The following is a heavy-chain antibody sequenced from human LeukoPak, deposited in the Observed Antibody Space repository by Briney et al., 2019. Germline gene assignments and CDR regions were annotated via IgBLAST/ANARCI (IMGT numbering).Heavy chain of an antibody. CDR3: ARDYDFWSGYYAY. Sequence: PGGSLRLSCAASGFTFSTYSMNWVRQAPGKGLEWVSYISSRSSSIYYADSVKGRFTISRDNAKNSLYLQMNSLRAEDTAVYYCARDYDFWSGYYAYWSQGTLVTVSS. CDR1: GFTFSTYS. D-gene: IGHD3-3*01. CDR2: ISSRSSSI. V-gene: IGHV3-48*01. J-gene: IGHJ4*02.